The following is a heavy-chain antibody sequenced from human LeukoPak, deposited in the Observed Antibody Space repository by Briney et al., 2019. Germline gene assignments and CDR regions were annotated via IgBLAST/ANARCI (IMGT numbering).Heavy chain of an antibody. J-gene: IGHJ2*01. Sequence: ASVKVSCKASGYTFTGYYMHWVRQAPGQGLEWMGRINPNSGGTNYAQKFQGRVTMTRDTSISTAYMELSRLRSDDTAVYYCARIYDFWSGYPYWYFDLWGRGTLVTVSS. D-gene: IGHD3-3*01. CDR2: INPNSGGT. CDR3: ARIYDFWSGYPYWYFDL. CDR1: GYTFTGYY. V-gene: IGHV1-2*06.